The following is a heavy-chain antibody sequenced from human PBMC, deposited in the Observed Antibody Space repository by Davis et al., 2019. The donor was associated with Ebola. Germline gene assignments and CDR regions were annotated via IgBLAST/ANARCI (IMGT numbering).Heavy chain of an antibody. J-gene: IGHJ4*02. V-gene: IGHV1-2*02. CDR2: INPKNGDT. CDR1: GYTFTDYH. D-gene: IGHD3-10*01. Sequence: ASVKVSCKASGYTFTDYHIHWVRQAPGQGLEWMGWINPKNGDTNYAQKFRGRVTVTRDTSVNTAYLQLSSLRPNDTAVYSCATTSGGIELWTYLEYWGQGTLVTVSS. CDR3: ATTSGGIELWTYLEY.